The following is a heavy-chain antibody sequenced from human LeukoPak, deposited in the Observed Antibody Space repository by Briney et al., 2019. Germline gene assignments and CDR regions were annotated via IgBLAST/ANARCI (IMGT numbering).Heavy chain of an antibody. J-gene: IGHJ3*02. CDR2: MNPNSGNT. V-gene: IGHV1-8*03. Sequence: ASVKVSCKASGYTFTSYDINWVRQATGQGLEWMGWMNPNSGNTGYAQKFQGRVTITRNTSISTAYMELSSLRPEDTAVYYCAREGLGFDSSGYYFWSEDDAFDIWGQGTMVTVSS. D-gene: IGHD3-22*01. CDR1: GYTFTSYD. CDR3: AREGLGFDSSGYYFWSEDDAFDI.